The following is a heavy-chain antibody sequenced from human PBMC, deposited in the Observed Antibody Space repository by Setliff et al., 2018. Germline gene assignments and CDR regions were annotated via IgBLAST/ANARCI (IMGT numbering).Heavy chain of an antibody. Sequence: KTSETLSLTCTVYGASFSDYYWGWIRQPPGKGLEWIAEINHSGSTNYNPSLKSRVTISLDTSKNQLSLKVNSVTVADTAVYYCARTTGSTHNWLDPWGPGTLVTVSS. CDR2: INHSGST. V-gene: IGHV4-34*01. CDR3: ARTTGSTHNWLDP. D-gene: IGHD1-1*01. J-gene: IGHJ5*02. CDR1: GASFSDYY.